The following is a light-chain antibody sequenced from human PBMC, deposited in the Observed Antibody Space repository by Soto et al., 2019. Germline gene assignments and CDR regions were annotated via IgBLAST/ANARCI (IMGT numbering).Light chain of an antibody. CDR1: QSVTSNY. CDR2: AAS. J-gene: IGKJ1*01. Sequence: EVVLTQSPGTVSLSPGERATLSCRASQSVTSNYLAWYQQKHGQAPRLLIYAASSRATGIPDRFSGSGSGTAFILTITRMEPEDFAVYYCQQYGSSLPWTFGQGTKVEIK. CDR3: QQYGSSLPWT. V-gene: IGKV3-20*01.